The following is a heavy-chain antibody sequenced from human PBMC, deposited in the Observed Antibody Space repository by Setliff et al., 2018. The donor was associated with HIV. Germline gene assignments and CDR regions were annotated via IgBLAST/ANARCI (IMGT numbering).Heavy chain of an antibody. CDR2: ITSDSSTG. CDR1: GFTFSSYR. CDR3: VREDIVTTGGRLDYYMDV. V-gene: IGHV3-21*04. J-gene: IGHJ6*03. D-gene: IGHD5-12*01. Sequence: GGSLRLSCAASGFTFSSYRMNWVRQAPGKGLEWVSSITSDSSTGSADSVKGRFTVSRDNAKNSLYLQMNSLRAEDTALYYCVREDIVTTGGRLDYYMDVWGKGTTVTVSS.